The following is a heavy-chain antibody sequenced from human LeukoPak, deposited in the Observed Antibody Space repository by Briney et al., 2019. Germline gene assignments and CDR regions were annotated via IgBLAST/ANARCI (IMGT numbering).Heavy chain of an antibody. D-gene: IGHD3-10*01. V-gene: IGHV4-59*01. CDR1: GGSISSYY. J-gene: IGHJ4*02. CDR2: IYYSGST. CDR3: ARSLRSSRITMVRENYYFDY. Sequence: SETLSLTCTVSGGSISSYYWSWIRQPPGKGLEWIGYIYYSGSTNYNPSLKSLVTISVDTSKNQFSLKLSSVTAADTAVYYCARSLRSSRITMVRENYYFDYWGQGTLVTVSS.